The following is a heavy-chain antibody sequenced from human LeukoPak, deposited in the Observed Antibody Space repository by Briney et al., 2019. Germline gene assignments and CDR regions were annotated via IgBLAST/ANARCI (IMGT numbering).Heavy chain of an antibody. Sequence: GGSLRLSCAASGVTFSSYSMNWVRQAPGKGLEWVSYISSSSSTIYYADSVKGRFTISRDNAKNSLYLQMNSLRAEDTAVYYCARDRESSDQRVRNFDYWGQGTLVTVSS. CDR2: ISSSSSTI. J-gene: IGHJ4*02. D-gene: IGHD3-10*01. V-gene: IGHV3-48*01. CDR1: GVTFSSYS. CDR3: ARDRESSDQRVRNFDY.